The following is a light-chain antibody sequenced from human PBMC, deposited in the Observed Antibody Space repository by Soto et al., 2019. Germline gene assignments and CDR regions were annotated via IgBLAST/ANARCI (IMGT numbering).Light chain of an antibody. CDR1: NIGSKS. J-gene: IGLJ2*01. CDR2: DDG. CDR3: QVWISGSDHPVL. Sequence: SYELTQPPSVSVAPGQTARITCGGNNIGSKSVHWYQQKPGQAPVLVVYDDGARPSGIPERISGSKSGNTATLTFSRVDAGDEADYFCQVWISGSDHPVLFGGGTKPPS. V-gene: IGLV3-21*02.